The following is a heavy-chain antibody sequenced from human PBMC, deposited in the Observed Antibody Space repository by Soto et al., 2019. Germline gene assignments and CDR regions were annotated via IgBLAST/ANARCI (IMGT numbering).Heavy chain of an antibody. Sequence: GASVKVSCKASGYTFTGYYMHWVRQAPGQGLEWMGWINPNSGGTNYAQKFQGWVTMTRDTSISTAYMELSRLRSDDTAVYYCAREAVAGTGAVDIRGQGTMVTVS. CDR3: AREAVAGTGAVDI. D-gene: IGHD6-19*01. CDR1: GYTFTGYY. J-gene: IGHJ3*02. V-gene: IGHV1-2*04. CDR2: INPNSGGT.